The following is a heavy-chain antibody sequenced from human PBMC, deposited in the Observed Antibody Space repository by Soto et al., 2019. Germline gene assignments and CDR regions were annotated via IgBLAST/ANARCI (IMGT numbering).Heavy chain of an antibody. D-gene: IGHD2-2*01. CDR3: ASGPALGSSTFPYYGMDV. Sequence: QVQLVQSGAEVKKPGSSVKVSCKASGGTFSSYAISWVRQAPGQGLEWMGGFIPIFGTANYAQKFQGRVTITADESTSTAYMELSSLRSEDTAVYYCASGPALGSSTFPYYGMDVWGQGTTVTVSS. J-gene: IGHJ6*02. V-gene: IGHV1-69*01. CDR2: FIPIFGTA. CDR1: GGTFSSYA.